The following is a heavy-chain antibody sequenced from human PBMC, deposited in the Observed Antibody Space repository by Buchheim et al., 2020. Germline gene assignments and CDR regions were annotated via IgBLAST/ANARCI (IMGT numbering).Heavy chain of an antibody. D-gene: IGHD4-23*01. V-gene: IGHV1-69*04. CDR2: IIPILGIA. J-gene: IGHJ5*02. CDR1: GGTFSSYA. Sequence: VKKPGSSVKVSCKASGGTFSSYAISWVRQAPGQGLEWIGRIIPILGIANYAQKFQGRVTITADKSTSTAYMELSSLRSEDTAVYYCAREVGRGGNFDPWGQGTL. CDR3: AREVGRGGNFDP.